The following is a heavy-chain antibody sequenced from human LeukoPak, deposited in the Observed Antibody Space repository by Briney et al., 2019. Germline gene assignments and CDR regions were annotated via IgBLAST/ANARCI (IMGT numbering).Heavy chain of an antibody. CDR1: GFTVSSNY. J-gene: IGHJ4*02. CDR2: IYSGGST. D-gene: IGHD5-24*01. V-gene: IGHV3-53*01. CDR3: ARGRDGYKPLDY. Sequence: GGSLRLSCAASGFTVSSNYMSWVRQAPGKGLEWVSVIYSGGSTYYADSVKGRFTISRDNSKDTLYLQMNSLRAEDTAMYYCARGRDGYKPLDYWGQGTLVTVSS.